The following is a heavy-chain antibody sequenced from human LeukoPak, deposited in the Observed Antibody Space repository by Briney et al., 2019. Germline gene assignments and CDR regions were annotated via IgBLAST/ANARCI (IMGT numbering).Heavy chain of an antibody. Sequence: GASLRLSCAASGFTLSNFWMSWVRQAPGKGLEWVANINQDGSEKYYVDSMKGRFTISRDNAKNTLYLQMNSLRAEDTAVYYCARSHMSRGGGSCYIDYWGQGTLVTVSS. V-gene: IGHV3-7*03. CDR3: ARSHMSRGGGSCYIDY. D-gene: IGHD2-15*01. J-gene: IGHJ4*02. CDR1: GFTLSNFW. CDR2: INQDGSEK.